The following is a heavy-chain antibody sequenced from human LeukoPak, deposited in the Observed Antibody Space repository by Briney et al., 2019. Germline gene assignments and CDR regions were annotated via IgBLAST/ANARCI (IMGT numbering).Heavy chain of an antibody. CDR3: ARCRMPRGYFDY. J-gene: IGHJ4*02. Sequence: ASVKVSCKASGYTFTGYYMHWVRQAPGQGLEWMGRINPNSGGTNYAQEFQGRVTMTRDTSTSTVYMELSSLRSEDTAVYYCARCRMPRGYFDYWGQGTLVTVSS. CDR1: GYTFTGYY. CDR2: INPNSGGT. V-gene: IGHV1-2*06. D-gene: IGHD3-10*01.